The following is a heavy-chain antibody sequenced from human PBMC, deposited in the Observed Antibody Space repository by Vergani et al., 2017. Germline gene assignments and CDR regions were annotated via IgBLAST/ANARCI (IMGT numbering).Heavy chain of an antibody. CDR3: ARVRYYYDSSGYQPFGY. CDR2: INSDGSST. Sequence: EVQLVESGGGLVQPGGSLRLSCAASGFTFSSYWMHWVRQAPGKGLVWVSRINSDGSSTSYADSVKGRFTISRDNATNTLYLQMNSLRAEDTAVYYCARVRYYYDSSGYQPFGYWGQGTLVTVSS. V-gene: IGHV3-74*01. D-gene: IGHD3-22*01. J-gene: IGHJ4*02. CDR1: GFTFSSYW.